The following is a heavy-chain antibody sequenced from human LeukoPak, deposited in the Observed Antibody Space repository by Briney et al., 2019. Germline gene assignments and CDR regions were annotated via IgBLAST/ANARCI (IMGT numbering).Heavy chain of an antibody. D-gene: IGHD3-10*01. CDR1: GGSFSGYY. J-gene: IGHJ4*02. CDR2: INHSGST. Sequence: SETLSLTCAVYGGSFSGYYWSWIRQLPGKGLEWIGEINHSGSTNYNPSLKSRVTISVDTSKNQFSLKLSSVTAADTAVYYCARSPCMSVRGVQSDYWGQGTLVTVSS. CDR3: ARSPCMSVRGVQSDY. V-gene: IGHV4-34*01.